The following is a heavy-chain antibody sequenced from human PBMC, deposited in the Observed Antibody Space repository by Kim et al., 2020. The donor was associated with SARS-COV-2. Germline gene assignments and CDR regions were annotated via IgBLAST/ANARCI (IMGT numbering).Heavy chain of an antibody. D-gene: IGHD2-2*01. J-gene: IGHJ4*02. CDR2: ISYDGSNK. V-gene: IGHV3-30-3*01. CDR1: GFTFSSYA. Sequence: GGSLRLSCAASGFTFSSYAMHWVRQAPGKGLEWVAVISYDGSNKYYADSVKGRFTISRDNSKNTLYLQMNSLRAEDTAVYYCARDASDIVVVPASGWNYGGAWDYWGQGTLVTVSS. CDR3: ARDASDIVVVPASGWNYGGAWDY.